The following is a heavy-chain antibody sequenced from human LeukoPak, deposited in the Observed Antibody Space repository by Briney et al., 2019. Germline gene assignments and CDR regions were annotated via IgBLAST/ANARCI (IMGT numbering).Heavy chain of an antibody. V-gene: IGHV4-4*07. CDR3: ARDEGHYDH. CDR1: GVSISSYY. CDR2: IYISGST. Sequence: PSETLSLTCIVSGVSISSYYWSWIRQPAGKGPEWIGRIYISGSTNYNPSLKSRVTMSLDTPKNQFSLKLSSVTAADTAVYYCARDEGHYDHWGQGTLVTVSS. D-gene: IGHD3-22*01. J-gene: IGHJ4*02.